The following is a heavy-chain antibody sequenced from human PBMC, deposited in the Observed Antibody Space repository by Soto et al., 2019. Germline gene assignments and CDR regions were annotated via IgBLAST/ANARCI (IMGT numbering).Heavy chain of an antibody. V-gene: IGHV4-34*01. CDR3: ARSVRTIFVRWIALDI. CDR1: GGSFSGYY. D-gene: IGHD3-3*01. CDR2: INHSGST. J-gene: IGHJ3*02. Sequence: SETLSLTCAVYGGSFSGYYWSWIRQPPGKGLEWIGEINHSGSTNYNPSLKSRVTISVDTSKNQFSLKLSSVTAADTAVYYCARSVRTIFVRWIALDIWGQGTMVTVSS.